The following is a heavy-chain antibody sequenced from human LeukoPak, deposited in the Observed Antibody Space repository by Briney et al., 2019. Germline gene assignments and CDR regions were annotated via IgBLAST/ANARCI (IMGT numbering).Heavy chain of an antibody. V-gene: IGHV3-53*04. CDR3: ARAPHDYGAFDY. Sequence: GRSLRLSCAASGFTFSSYGMHWVRQAPGKGLEWVSVIYSGGSTYYADSVKGRFTISRHNSKNTLYLQMNSLRAEDTAVYYCARAPHDYGAFDYWGQGTLVTVSS. J-gene: IGHJ4*02. D-gene: IGHD4-17*01. CDR1: GFTFSSYG. CDR2: IYSGGST.